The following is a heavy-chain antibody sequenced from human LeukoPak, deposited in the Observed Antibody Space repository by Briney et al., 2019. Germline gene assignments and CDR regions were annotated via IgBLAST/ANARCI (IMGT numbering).Heavy chain of an antibody. CDR2: IYYSGST. J-gene: IGHJ5*02. CDR1: GGSISSYY. D-gene: IGHD3-22*01. CDR3: ARRITMIVVVRYNWFDP. Sequence: SETLSLTCTVSGGSISSYYWSWIRQPPGKGLEWIGYIYYSGSTNYNPSLKSRVTISVDTSKNQFSLKLSSVTAADTAVYYCARRITMIVVVRYNWFDPWGQGTLVTVSS. V-gene: IGHV4-59*12.